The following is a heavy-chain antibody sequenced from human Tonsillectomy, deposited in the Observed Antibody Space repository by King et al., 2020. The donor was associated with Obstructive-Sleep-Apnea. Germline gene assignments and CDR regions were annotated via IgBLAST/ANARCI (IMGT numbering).Heavy chain of an antibody. CDR3: ARAAPDYGDYGHWFDP. J-gene: IGHJ5*02. CDR1: GGSISSSFYY. Sequence: QLQESGPGLVKPSETLSLTCAVSGGSISSSFYYWGWIRQPPGKGLEWIGSIYYSGNTYYNPSLKSRVTISVDTSKNQFSLKLSSVTAADTVVYYCARAAPDYGDYGHWFDPWGQGTLVTVSS. V-gene: IGHV4-39*07. D-gene: IGHD4-17*01. CDR2: IYYSGNT.